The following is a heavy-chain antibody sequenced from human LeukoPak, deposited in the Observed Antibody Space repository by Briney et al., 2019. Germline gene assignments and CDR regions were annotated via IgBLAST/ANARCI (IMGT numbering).Heavy chain of an antibody. CDR3: AKVGKVGASDY. Sequence: PGGSLRLSCAASVFTFSSYSMSWVRQAPWKGREWVSAISGSGGSTYYADSVKGRFTISRDNSKNTLYLQMNSLRAEDTAAYYCAKVGKVGASDYWGQGTLVTVSS. V-gene: IGHV3-23*01. CDR1: VFTFSSYS. CDR2: ISGSGGST. D-gene: IGHD1-26*01. J-gene: IGHJ4*02.